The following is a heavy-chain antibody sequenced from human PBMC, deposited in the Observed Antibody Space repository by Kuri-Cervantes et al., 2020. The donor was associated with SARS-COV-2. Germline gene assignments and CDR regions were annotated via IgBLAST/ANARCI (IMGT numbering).Heavy chain of an antibody. V-gene: IGHV3-21*01. Sequence: GGSLRLSCAASGYTLSSYSINWVRQAPGKGLEWVSSISSSTSYIYYEDSVKGRFTISRDNAKNSLYLQMNSLRAEDTAIYYCARDRSSNWFSTRVAFDIWGQGTMVTVSS. J-gene: IGHJ3*02. D-gene: IGHD6-13*01. CDR2: ISSSTSYI. CDR3: ARDRSSNWFSTRVAFDI. CDR1: GYTLSSYS.